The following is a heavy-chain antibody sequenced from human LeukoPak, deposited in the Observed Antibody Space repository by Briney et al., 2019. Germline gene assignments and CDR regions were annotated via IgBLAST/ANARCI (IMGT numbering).Heavy chain of an antibody. CDR3: ARGYSRSWYQAVVYIWLDP. CDR1: GGSISSYY. Sequence: SETLSLTCTVSGGSISSYYWTWIRQPPGKGLEWIGYISYSGSTNYNPCLKSRVTISVDTSKNQFSLNLTSVTAAGTAVYYCARGYSRSWYQAVVYIWLDPWGQGTLVTVSS. J-gene: IGHJ5*02. CDR2: ISYSGST. V-gene: IGHV4-59*01. D-gene: IGHD6-13*01.